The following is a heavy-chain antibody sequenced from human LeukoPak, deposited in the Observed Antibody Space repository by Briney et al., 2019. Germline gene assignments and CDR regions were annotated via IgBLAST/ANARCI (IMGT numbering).Heavy chain of an antibody. CDR1: GFTFDDYA. D-gene: IGHD4/OR15-4a*01. CDR2: ISWNSGSI. J-gene: IGHJ4*02. Sequence: PGGSLRLSCAASGFTFDDYAMHWVRQAPGKGLEWVSGISWNSGSIGYADSVKGRFTFSRDNAKNSLFLQMNSLRAEDTAVYYCARGALTYYYDYWGQGTLVAVSS. CDR3: ARGALTYYYDY. V-gene: IGHV3-9*01.